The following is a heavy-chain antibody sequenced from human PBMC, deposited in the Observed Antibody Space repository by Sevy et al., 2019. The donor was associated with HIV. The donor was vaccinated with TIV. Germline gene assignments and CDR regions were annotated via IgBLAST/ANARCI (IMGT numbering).Heavy chain of an antibody. J-gene: IGHJ4*02. CDR2: ISYDGSNK. Sequence: GGSLRLSCAASGFTFSGYAMHWVRQAPGKGLEWVAVISYDGSNKYYADSVKGRFTISRDNSKNTLYLQMNSLRAEDTAVYYCARDGTMIGPDYWGQGTLVTVSS. CDR1: GFTFSGYA. CDR3: ARDGTMIGPDY. D-gene: IGHD3-22*01. V-gene: IGHV3-30*04.